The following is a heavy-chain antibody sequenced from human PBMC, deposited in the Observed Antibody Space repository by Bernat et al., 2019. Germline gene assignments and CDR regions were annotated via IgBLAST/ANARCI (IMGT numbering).Heavy chain of an antibody. CDR3: AFDIAPTDPGWFDP. V-gene: IGHV3-53*05. D-gene: IGHD3-9*01. CDR1: GVSVSNCY. CDR2: LYGGGNT. Sequence: EVRLVETGGDLIQPGGSLRLSCAASGVSVSNCYMSWARQAPGKGLEWVSVLYGGGNTYYADSVKGRFIISRDESKNTLYLQMNSLRVEDTAVYFCAFDIAPTDPGWFDPWGQGTLVTVSS. J-gene: IGHJ5*02.